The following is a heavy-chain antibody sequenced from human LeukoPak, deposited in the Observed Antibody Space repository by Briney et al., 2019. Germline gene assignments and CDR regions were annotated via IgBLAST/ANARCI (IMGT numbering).Heavy chain of an antibody. Sequence: PGGSLRLSCAASGFTFDDYAMHWVRQAPGKGLEWVSGISWNSGSIGYADSVKGRFTISRDNAKNSLYLQMNSLRAEDMALYYCAKSDYYGSAPLDYWGQGTPVTVSS. J-gene: IGHJ4*02. D-gene: IGHD3-10*01. V-gene: IGHV3-9*03. CDR1: GFTFDDYA. CDR3: AKSDYYGSAPLDY. CDR2: ISWNSGSI.